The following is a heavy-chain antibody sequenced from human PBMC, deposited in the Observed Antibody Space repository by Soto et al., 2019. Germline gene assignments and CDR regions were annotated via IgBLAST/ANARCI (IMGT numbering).Heavy chain of an antibody. V-gene: IGHV3-30-3*01. CDR2: ISYDGSNK. Sequence: PGGSLRLSCAASGFTFSSYAMHWVRQAPGKGLEWVAVISYDGSNKYYADSVKGRFTISRDNSKNTLYLQMNSLRAEDTAVYYCARDMAKLRNYYYGMDVWGQGTTVTVS. J-gene: IGHJ6*02. CDR1: GFTFSSYA. D-gene: IGHD4-17*01. CDR3: ARDMAKLRNYYYGMDV.